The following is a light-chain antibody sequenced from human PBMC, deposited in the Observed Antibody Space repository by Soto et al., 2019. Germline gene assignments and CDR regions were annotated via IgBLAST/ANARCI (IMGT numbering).Light chain of an antibody. V-gene: IGLV1-44*01. CDR2: TDD. J-gene: IGLJ2*01. CDR1: SSSIGSNT. CDR3: AAWDDSLNGVV. Sequence: QAVVTQPPSASGTPGQRVTISCSGSSSSIGSNTVNWYQQYPGRGPNVLIHTDDQRPSGVPGRFSGSRSGTSASLVISGLQSEDEADYYCAAWDDSLNGVVFGGGTKLTVL.